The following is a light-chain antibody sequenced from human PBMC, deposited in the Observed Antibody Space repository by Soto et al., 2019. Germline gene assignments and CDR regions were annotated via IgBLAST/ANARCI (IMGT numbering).Light chain of an antibody. V-gene: IGKV3-15*01. J-gene: IGKJ4*01. CDR3: QQYNNGPHT. CDR1: HSIXSN. Sequence: IVLTQCPATLSVSPGERATLPCRASHSIXSNLDWYQQKLGQAPRLLXDGASTRATGIPARLSGSGSATEFTLPISSLHSEDVAAYYCQQYNNGPHTFGQGTKVEIK. CDR2: GAS.